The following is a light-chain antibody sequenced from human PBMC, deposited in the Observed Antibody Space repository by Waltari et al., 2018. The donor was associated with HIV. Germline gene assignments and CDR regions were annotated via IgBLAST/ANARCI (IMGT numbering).Light chain of an antibody. Sequence: DIQLTQSPSFLSSHVGDRVTISCRASQDISTYLAWYQQKPGEAPKILIHGASTLHRGVTSRFSGSGSGTDFTLTIKNLRPEDFAIYYCQQLHSFPLIFGGGTKVE. V-gene: IGKV1-9*01. J-gene: IGKJ4*01. CDR2: GAS. CDR1: QDISTY. CDR3: QQLHSFPLI.